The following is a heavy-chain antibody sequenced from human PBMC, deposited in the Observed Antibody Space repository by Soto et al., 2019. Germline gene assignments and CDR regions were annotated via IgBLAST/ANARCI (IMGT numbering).Heavy chain of an antibody. D-gene: IGHD1-1*01. CDR3: ARTGDGHHDFLDY. V-gene: IGHV3-7*01. J-gene: IGHJ4*02. Sequence: PGGSLRLSCAASGFTFSSYWMNWVRQAPGRGLEWVANINQDGNEDNLLDSVKGRFTISRDNAKNSLFLQMNSLRVDDTAVYYCARTGDGHHDFLDYWGQGALVTVSS. CDR1: GFTFSSYW. CDR2: INQDGNED.